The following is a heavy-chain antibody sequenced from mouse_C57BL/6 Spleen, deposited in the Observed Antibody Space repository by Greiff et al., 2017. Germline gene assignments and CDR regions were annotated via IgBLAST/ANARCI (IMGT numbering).Heavy chain of an antibody. Sequence: EVQLQQSGPELVKPGASVKISCKASGYSFTGYYMNWVKQSPEKSLEWIGEINPSTGGTTYTQKFKAKATLTVDNSYSTAYMQHKSLTSEDSAVYYCARETTGYFDVWGTGTTVTVAS. CDR3: ARETTGYFDV. CDR2: INPSTGGT. D-gene: IGHD1-1*01. CDR1: GYSFTGYY. V-gene: IGHV1-42*01. J-gene: IGHJ1*03.